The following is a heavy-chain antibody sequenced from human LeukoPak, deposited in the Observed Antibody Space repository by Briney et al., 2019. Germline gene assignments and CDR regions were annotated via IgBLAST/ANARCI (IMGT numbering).Heavy chain of an antibody. V-gene: IGHV3-74*01. CDR2: IDNYGSTT. CDR3: ARVTEVYDILTGYYNRPYYFDY. CDR1: GFTFSSYW. J-gene: IGHJ4*02. Sequence: PGGSLRLSCAASGFTFSSYWMHWVRQAPGRGLVWVSRIDNYGSTTTSVESVKGRFTISRDNAKNTLYLQMNSLRAEDTAVYYCARVTEVYDILTGYYNRPYYFDYWGQGTLVTVSS. D-gene: IGHD3-9*01.